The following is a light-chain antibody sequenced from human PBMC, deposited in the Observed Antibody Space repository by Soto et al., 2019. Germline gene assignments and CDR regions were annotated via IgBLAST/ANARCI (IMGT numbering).Light chain of an antibody. J-gene: IGKJ1*01. CDR2: DAS. CDR3: QHSTSHPPT. Sequence: LSASGWARVTITCRASQGIRNDLGWYQQKPGKAPKLLIYDASSLESGVPSRFSGSGSGTEFTLTISSLQPDDFATYYWQHSTSHPPTFAQGTKVDIK. CDR1: QGIRND. V-gene: IGKV1-13*02.